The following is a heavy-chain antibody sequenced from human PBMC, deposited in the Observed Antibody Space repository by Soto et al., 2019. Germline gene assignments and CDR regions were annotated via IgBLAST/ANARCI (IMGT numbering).Heavy chain of an antibody. CDR3: ARVEGYSYGISPFDY. J-gene: IGHJ4*02. V-gene: IGHV1-69*12. D-gene: IGHD5-18*01. CDR2: IIPIFGTA. CDR1: GGTFSSYA. Sequence: QVQLVQSGAEVKKPGSSVKVSCKASGGTFSSYAISWVRQAPGQGLEWMGGIIPIFGTANYAQKFQGRVTITADESRXTAYMELSSLRSEDTAVYYCARVEGYSYGISPFDYWGQGTLVTVSS.